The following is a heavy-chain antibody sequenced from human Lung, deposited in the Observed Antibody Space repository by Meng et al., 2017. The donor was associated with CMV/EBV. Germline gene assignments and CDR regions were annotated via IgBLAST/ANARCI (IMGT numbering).Heavy chain of an antibody. CDR1: GFTFSTFA. V-gene: IGHV3-15*01. CDR3: ARPIVVPAAPYYYSYGMDV. CDR2: IKSKTDGGTT. Sequence: GESLKISCAAPGFTFSTFAMSWVRQAPGKGLEWVGRIKSKTDGGTTDYAAPVKGRFTISRDDSKNTLYHQMNSLKTEDTAVYYCARPIVVPAAPYYYSYGMDVWGQGTXVTVSS. J-gene: IGHJ6*02. D-gene: IGHD2-2*01.